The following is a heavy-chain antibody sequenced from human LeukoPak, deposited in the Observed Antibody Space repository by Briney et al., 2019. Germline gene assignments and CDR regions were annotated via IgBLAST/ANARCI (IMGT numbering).Heavy chain of an antibody. Sequence: SETLSLTCTVSGGSISGYYWSWIRQPPGEGLEWIGYIYYSGSTNYNPSLKSRVSISVDTSKNHFSLKLSSLTAADTAVYYCARHWMAVAPYWYFDLWGRGTLVTVSS. J-gene: IGHJ2*01. D-gene: IGHD6-19*01. V-gene: IGHV4-59*08. CDR1: GGSISGYY. CDR2: IYYSGST. CDR3: ARHWMAVAPYWYFDL.